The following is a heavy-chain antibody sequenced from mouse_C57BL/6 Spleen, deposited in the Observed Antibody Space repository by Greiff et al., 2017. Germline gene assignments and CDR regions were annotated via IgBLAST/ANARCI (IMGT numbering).Heavy chain of an antibody. CDR1: GYTFTDYN. Sequence: EVQLQQSGPELVKPGASVKMSCKASGYTFTDYNMHWVKQSHGKSLEWIGYINPNNGGTSYNQKFKGKATLTVNKSSSTAYMELRSLTSEDSAVYYCEGYSYYYGSRPLAMDYWGQGTSVTVSS. V-gene: IGHV1-22*01. CDR3: EGYSYYYGSRPLAMDY. CDR2: INPNNGGT. J-gene: IGHJ4*01. D-gene: IGHD1-1*01.